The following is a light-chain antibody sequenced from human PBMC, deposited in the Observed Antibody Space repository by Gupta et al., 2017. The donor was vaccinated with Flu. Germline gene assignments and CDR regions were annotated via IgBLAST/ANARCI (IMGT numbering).Light chain of an antibody. Sequence: DIQMTQSPSSLSASVGDRVTITCQASQDISNYLNWYQQKPGKAPKLLIYDASNLETGVPSRFSGSGSGTDFTVTISSLQPEDIATYYCQQYDNLQLTFGGGTXVEIK. CDR2: DAS. CDR1: QDISNY. V-gene: IGKV1-33*01. J-gene: IGKJ4*01. CDR3: QQYDNLQLT.